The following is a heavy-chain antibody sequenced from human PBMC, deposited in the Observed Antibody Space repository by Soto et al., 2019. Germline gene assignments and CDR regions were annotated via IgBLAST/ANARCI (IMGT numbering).Heavy chain of an antibody. V-gene: IGHV1-18*01. D-gene: IGHD3-3*01. CDR1: GYTFTSYG. CDR2: ISAYNGNT. J-gene: IGHJ5*02. Sequence: GASVKVSCKASGYTFTSYGISWVRQAPGQGLEWMGWISAYNGNTNYAQKFQGRVTITRDTSASTAYMELSSLRSEDTAVYYCARDFGGFDPWGQGTLVTVSS. CDR3: ARDFGGFDP.